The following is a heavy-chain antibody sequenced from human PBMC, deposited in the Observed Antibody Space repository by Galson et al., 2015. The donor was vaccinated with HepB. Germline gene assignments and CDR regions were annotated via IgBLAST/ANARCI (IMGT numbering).Heavy chain of an antibody. V-gene: IGHV3-33*01. CDR2: IWYDGSNK. CDR3: ARTYYYDSSGSRGSYGMDV. D-gene: IGHD3-22*01. Sequence: LRLSCAASGFTFSSYGMHWVRQAPGKGLEWVAVIWYDGSNKYYADSVKGRFTISRDNSKNTLYLQMNSLRAEDTAVYYCARTYYYDSSGSRGSYGMDVWGQGTTVTVSS. J-gene: IGHJ6*02. CDR1: GFTFSSYG.